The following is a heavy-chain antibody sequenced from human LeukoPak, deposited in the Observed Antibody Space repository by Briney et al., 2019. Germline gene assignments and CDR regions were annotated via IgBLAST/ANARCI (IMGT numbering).Heavy chain of an antibody. CDR3: ARGPQTVIGFDY. J-gene: IGHJ4*02. CDR2: ISGGGST. CDR1: GFTFSSYA. Sequence: GGSLRLSCAASGFTFSSYAMSWVRQAPGKGLEWVSAISGGGSTYYADSVKGRFTISRDNSKNTLYLQMNSLRAEDTAVYYCARGPQTVIGFDYWGQGTLVTVSS. V-gene: IGHV3-23*01. D-gene: IGHD3-10*01.